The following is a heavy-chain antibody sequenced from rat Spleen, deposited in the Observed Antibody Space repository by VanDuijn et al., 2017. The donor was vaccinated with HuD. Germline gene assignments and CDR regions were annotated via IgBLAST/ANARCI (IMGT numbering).Heavy chain of an antibody. CDR3: TTTWNFDY. J-gene: IGHJ2*01. CDR1: GFTFSNYG. D-gene: IGHD1-10*01. Sequence: EVQLVESGGGLVQPGGSLKLSCAASGFTFSNYGMAWVRQAPTKGLEWVATISYDGSSTYYRDSVKGRFTISRDNAKSTLSLQMDSLRSEDTATYYCTTTWNFDYWGQGVMVTVSS. V-gene: IGHV5-29*01. CDR2: ISYDGSST.